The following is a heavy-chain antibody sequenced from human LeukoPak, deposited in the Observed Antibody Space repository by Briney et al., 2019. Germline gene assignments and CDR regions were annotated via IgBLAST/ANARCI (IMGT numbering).Heavy chain of an antibody. D-gene: IGHD1-26*01. Sequence: NASETLSLTCTVSGGSISSYYWSWVRQPPGKGLEWIGFIYYSGSTNYNPSLKSRVAISVDRSKNQFSLKLSSVTAADTSVYYCARDRVGGATAAFDIWGQGTMVTASS. CDR2: IYYSGST. CDR1: GGSISSYY. CDR3: ARDRVGGATAAFDI. V-gene: IGHV4-59*13. J-gene: IGHJ3*02.